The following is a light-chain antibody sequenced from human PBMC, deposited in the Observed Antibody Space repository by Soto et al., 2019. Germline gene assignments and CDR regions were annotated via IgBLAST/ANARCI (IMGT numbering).Light chain of an antibody. Sequence: SYEMTQPPSLSVAPGQTARTTCGGNNIGSKSVHWYQQKPGQAPVLVVDDDSDRPSGIPERFSGSNSGNTATLTISRVEAGDEADYFCHVWDSSSEHVFGTGTKVTVL. V-gene: IGLV3-21*02. CDR3: HVWDSSSEHV. CDR2: DDS. CDR1: NIGSKS. J-gene: IGLJ1*01.